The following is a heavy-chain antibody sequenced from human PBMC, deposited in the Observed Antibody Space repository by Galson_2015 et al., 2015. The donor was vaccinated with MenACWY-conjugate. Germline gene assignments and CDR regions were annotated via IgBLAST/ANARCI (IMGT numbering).Heavy chain of an antibody. CDR1: GGTFSSYA. Sequence: SVKVSCKASGGTFSSYAISWVRQAPGQGLEWMGGIIPIFGTANYAQKFQGRVTITADESTSTAYMELSSLRSEDTAVYYCARDPVLGAAGFRWFDPWGQGTLVTVSS. J-gene: IGHJ5*02. CDR2: IIPIFGTA. V-gene: IGHV1-69*13. CDR3: ARDPVLGAAGFRWFDP. D-gene: IGHD6-13*01.